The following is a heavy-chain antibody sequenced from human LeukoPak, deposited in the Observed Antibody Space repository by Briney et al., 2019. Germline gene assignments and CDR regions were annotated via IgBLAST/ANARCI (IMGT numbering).Heavy chain of an antibody. D-gene: IGHD6-6*01. V-gene: IGHV3-53*01. J-gene: IGHJ4*02. Sequence: GGSLRLSCAASGFTVSSNYMSWVRQAPGKGLEWVSVIYSGGSTYYADSVKGRFTISRDNSKNTLYLQMNSLRGEDTAVYYCARGSIAAVTADYWGQGTLVTVSS. CDR3: ARGSIAAVTADY. CDR1: GFTVSSNY. CDR2: IYSGGST.